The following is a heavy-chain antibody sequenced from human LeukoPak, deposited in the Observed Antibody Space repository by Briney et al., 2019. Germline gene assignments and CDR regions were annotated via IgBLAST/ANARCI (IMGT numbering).Heavy chain of an antibody. CDR2: IAPGDSDT. D-gene: IGHD2-15*01. CDR3: ARGDCSGGNCHFDY. V-gene: IGHV5-51*01. CDR1: GYSFTAYW. Sequence: GESLKISCKGSGYSFTAYWIGWARQMPGKGLELMGIIAPGDSDTRYNPAFQGQVTISGDKSITTAYLQWSSLKASDTAMYYCARGDCSGGNCHFDYWGQGTLVTVSS. J-gene: IGHJ4*02.